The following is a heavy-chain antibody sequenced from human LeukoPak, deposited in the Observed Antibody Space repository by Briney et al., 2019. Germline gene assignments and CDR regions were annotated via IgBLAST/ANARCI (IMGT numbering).Heavy chain of an antibody. Sequence: ASVKVSCKASGGTFSSYAISWVRQAPGQGLEWMGGIIPIFGAANYAQKFQGRVTITADESTSTAYMELSSLRSEDTAVYYCARDDTESSSRYYWGQGTLVTVSS. CDR3: ARDDTESSSRYY. D-gene: IGHD2-15*01. CDR2: IIPIFGAA. J-gene: IGHJ4*02. CDR1: GGTFSSYA. V-gene: IGHV1-69*13.